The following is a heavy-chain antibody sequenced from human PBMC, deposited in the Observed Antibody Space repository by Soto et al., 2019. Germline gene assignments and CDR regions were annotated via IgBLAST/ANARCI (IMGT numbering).Heavy chain of an antibody. V-gene: IGHV1-18*01. J-gene: IGHJ4*02. CDR2: ISAYNGNT. Sequence: QVQLVQSGAEVKKPGASVKVSCKASGYTFTSYGISWVRQAPGQGLEWMGWISAYNGNTNYAQKLQGRVTMTTDTSTSTAYMELRSLRSADTAVYYCARDKEYYYDSSGYFVSFDYWGQGTLVTVSS. D-gene: IGHD3-22*01. CDR1: GYTFTSYG. CDR3: ARDKEYYYDSSGYFVSFDY.